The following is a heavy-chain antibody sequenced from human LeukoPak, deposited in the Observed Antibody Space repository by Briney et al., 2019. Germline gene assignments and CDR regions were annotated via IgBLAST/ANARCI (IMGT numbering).Heavy chain of an antibody. J-gene: IGHJ4*02. Sequence: GGSLRLSCAASGFTFSSYAMYWVRQAPGKGLQWVATILYDGSNKYYVDSVKGRFTISRDNSKNTLYLQMNSLRAEDTAVYYCAKDFYGSGSYSLDYWGRGTLATVSS. CDR2: ILYDGSNK. CDR1: GFTFSSYA. V-gene: IGHV3-30*04. CDR3: AKDFYGSGSYSLDY. D-gene: IGHD3-10*01.